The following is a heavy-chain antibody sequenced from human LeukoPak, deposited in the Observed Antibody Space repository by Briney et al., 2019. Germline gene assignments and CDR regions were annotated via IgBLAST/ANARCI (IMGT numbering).Heavy chain of an antibody. J-gene: IGHJ4*02. D-gene: IGHD6-25*01. V-gene: IGHV4-39*01. Sequence: SETLSLTCTVSGGSISSSSYYWGWIRQPPGKGPEWIGSIYYSGSTYYNPSLKSRVTISVDTSKNQFSLKLSSVTAADTAVYYCARMGISQQRPPTGYWGQGTLVTVSS. CDR1: GGSISSSSYY. CDR3: ARMGISQQRPPTGY. CDR2: IYYSGST.